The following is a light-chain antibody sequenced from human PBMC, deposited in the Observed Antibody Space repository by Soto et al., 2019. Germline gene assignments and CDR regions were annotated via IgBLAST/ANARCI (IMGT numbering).Light chain of an antibody. CDR1: SSNIGGNS. CDR3: AAWDDSLNGVL. J-gene: IGLJ2*01. CDR2: SIN. Sequence: SVLTQPPSASGTPGQRVTISCSGSSSNIGGNSVSWYQHLPGTAPKLPIYSINKRPSGVPDRFSGSKSGTSASLAISGFLSEDEADYFCAAWDDSLNGVLFGGGTKVTVL. V-gene: IGLV1-44*01.